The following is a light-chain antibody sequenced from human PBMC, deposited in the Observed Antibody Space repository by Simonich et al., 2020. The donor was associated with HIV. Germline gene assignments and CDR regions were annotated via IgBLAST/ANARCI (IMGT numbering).Light chain of an antibody. V-gene: IGLV2-11*02. Sequence: SALTQPRSVSGSPGQSVTISCTGTSSDLGEYNYVSWYHLHPGKAPKLKMYEGSKRPSGVSNRFSGSKSGNTASLTISGLQAEDEADYYCCSYAGSSTWVFGGGTKLTVL. CDR2: EGS. CDR1: SSDLGEYNY. CDR3: CSYAGSSTWV. J-gene: IGLJ2*01.